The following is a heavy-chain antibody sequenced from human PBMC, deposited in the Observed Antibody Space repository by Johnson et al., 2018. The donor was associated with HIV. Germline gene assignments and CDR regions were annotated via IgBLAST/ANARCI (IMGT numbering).Heavy chain of an antibody. J-gene: IGHJ3*02. D-gene: IGHD1-1*01. CDR3: AKATTGSDAFDI. CDR1: GFTFSNYA. CDR2: ISYDGSNK. Sequence: QVQLVESGGGVVQPGRSLRLSCAASGFTFSNYAMHWVRQAPGKGLEWVAVISYDGSNKYYADSVKGRFTISRDNSKNTLYLQMNSLRAEDTAVYYCAKATTGSDAFDIWGQGTMVTVSS. V-gene: IGHV3-30*04.